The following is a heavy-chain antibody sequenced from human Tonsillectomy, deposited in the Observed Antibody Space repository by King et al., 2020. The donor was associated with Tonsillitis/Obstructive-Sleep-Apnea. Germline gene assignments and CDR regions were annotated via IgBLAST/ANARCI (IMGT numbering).Heavy chain of an antibody. Sequence: VQLVESGGGLVQPGGSLRLSCAASGFTFSTYEMNWVRQAPGKGLEWVSYISSSGSTIYYADSVTGRFTISRDNAKNSLYLQMNSLRAEDTAVYYCARHYNNRGYCFYYVDVWGAGTAVSVS. CDR1: GFTFSTYE. CDR3: ARHYNNRGYCFYYVDV. D-gene: IGHD3-10*01. J-gene: IGHJ6*03. CDR2: ISSSGSTI. V-gene: IGHV3-48*03.